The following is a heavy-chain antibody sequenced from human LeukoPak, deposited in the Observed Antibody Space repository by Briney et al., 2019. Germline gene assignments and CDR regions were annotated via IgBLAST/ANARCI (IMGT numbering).Heavy chain of an antibody. Sequence: SETLSLTCSVSGSSFSSYYWNWIRQPPGKGLEWVGYIYSSGSTSYSPSLKSRVTISLDTSMNQFSLKLSSVTAADTAVYYCARDNGGLSSSGYLLDYYFDYWGQGTLVTVSS. CDR1: GSSFSSYY. D-gene: IGHD3-22*01. CDR2: IYSSGST. J-gene: IGHJ4*02. CDR3: ARDNGGLSSSGYLLDYYFDY. V-gene: IGHV4-4*08.